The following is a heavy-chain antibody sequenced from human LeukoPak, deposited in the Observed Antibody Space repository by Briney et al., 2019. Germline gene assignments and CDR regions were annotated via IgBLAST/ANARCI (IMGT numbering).Heavy chain of an antibody. CDR3: AEDRATTGTFDY. J-gene: IGHJ4*02. Sequence: GGSLRLSCAASGFTFSSYGMHWVRQAPGKGLEWVAVISYDGSNKYYADSVKGRFTISGDNSKNTLYLQMNSLRAEDTAVYYCAEDRATTGTFDYWGQGTLVTVSS. D-gene: IGHD3-10*01. V-gene: IGHV3-30*18. CDR1: GFTFSSYG. CDR2: ISYDGSNK.